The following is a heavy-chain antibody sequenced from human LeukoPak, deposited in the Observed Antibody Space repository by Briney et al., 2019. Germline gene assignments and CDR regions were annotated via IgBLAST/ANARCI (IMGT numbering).Heavy chain of an antibody. CDR3: ARSASGTYFLDY. Sequence: GRSLRLSCAASGFTFSSYGMHWIRQAPGKGLEWVSSISSGSDYIYYADSVKARFTISRDNAKNSLYLQMNSLRAEDTAVYYCARSASGTYFLDYWGQGTLVTVSS. D-gene: IGHD1-26*01. CDR1: GFTFSSYG. CDR2: ISSGSDYI. V-gene: IGHV3-21*01. J-gene: IGHJ4*02.